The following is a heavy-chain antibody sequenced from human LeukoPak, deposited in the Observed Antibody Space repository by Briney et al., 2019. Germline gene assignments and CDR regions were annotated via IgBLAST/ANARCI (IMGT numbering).Heavy chain of an antibody. J-gene: IGHJ3*02. CDR2: IYHSGST. V-gene: IGHV4-38-2*02. D-gene: IGHD2-15*01. Sequence: PSETLSLTCTVSGFSISSGYYWGWIRQPPGKGLEWIGSIYHSGSTYYNPSLQSQVTISVDTSKNQFSLKLTSVTAADTAVYYCAVARRLGVVAPTAFNIWGQGTMVTVSS. CDR1: GFSISSGYY. CDR3: AVARRLGVVAPTAFNI.